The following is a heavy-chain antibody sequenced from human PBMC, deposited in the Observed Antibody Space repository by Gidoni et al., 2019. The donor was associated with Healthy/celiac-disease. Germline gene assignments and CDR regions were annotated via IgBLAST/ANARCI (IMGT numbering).Heavy chain of an antibody. CDR2: ISYDGSNK. J-gene: IGHJ3*02. D-gene: IGHD3-10*01. Sequence: QVQLVESGGGVVQPGRSLRLSCAASGFTFSSYAMHWVRQAPGKGLEWVAVISYDGSNKYYADSVKGRFTISRDNSKNTLYLQMNSLRAEDTAVYYCARAMAPDAFDIWGQGTMVTVSS. V-gene: IGHV3-30-3*01. CDR3: ARAMAPDAFDI. CDR1: GFTFSSYA.